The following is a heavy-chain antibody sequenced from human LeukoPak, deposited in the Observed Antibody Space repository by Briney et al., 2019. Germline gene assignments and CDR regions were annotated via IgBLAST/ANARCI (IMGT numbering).Heavy chain of an antibody. J-gene: IGHJ4*02. CDR3: VKFRHEYYDSSGFAY. V-gene: IGHV3-30*18. CDR2: ISYDGSNK. CDR1: GFTFSCYG. Sequence: GGSVSLSCAASGFTFSCYGMHWVGQAPGKGLEWVAVISYDGSNKYYADSVKGRFTISRDNSKNTLYLQMNSLRAENTAVYYCVKFRHEYYDSSGFAYWSQGTLVTVSS. D-gene: IGHD3-22*01.